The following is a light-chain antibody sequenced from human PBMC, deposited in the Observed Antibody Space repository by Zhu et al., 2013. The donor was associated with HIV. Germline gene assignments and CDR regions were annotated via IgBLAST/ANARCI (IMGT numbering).Light chain of an antibody. V-gene: IGKV1-5*01. J-gene: IGKJ1*01. CDR3: QQFHRYPWT. CDR1: EANDRW. CDR2: DAS. Sequence: DIQMTQSPSTLAASVGDRVTITCRASEANDRWLAWYQQKPGKVPKLLISDASNLESGVPSRFSGSGSATEFTLTVSSLQADDFATYYCQQFHRYPWTFGQGTKVE.